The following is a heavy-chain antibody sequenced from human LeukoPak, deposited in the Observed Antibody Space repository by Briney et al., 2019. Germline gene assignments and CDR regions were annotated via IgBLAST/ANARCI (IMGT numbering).Heavy chain of an antibody. D-gene: IGHD1-20*01. V-gene: IGHV3-48*03. Sequence: GGSLRLSCAASGFTFSNYEMNWVRQAPGKGLEWVSYISSSGNIIYYADSVKGRFTISRDNAKNSLDLQMTSLRAEGTAVYYCARNHPGITGINYYGMDVWGQGTTVTVSS. CDR3: ARNHPGITGINYYGMDV. CDR2: ISSSGNII. CDR1: GFTFSNYE. J-gene: IGHJ6*02.